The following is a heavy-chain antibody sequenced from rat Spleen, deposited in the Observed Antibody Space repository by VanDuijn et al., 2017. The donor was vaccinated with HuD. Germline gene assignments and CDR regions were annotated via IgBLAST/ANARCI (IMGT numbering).Heavy chain of an antibody. CDR3: TRVDGYYRTMDA. CDR2: IIYDGSST. D-gene: IGHD1-12*03. J-gene: IGHJ4*01. Sequence: EVQLVESGGDLVQPGRSLELSCAASGFTFSDYNMAWVRQAPKKGLEWVATIIYDGSSTYYRDSVRGRFTISRDDAKSTLSLQMDSLRSEDTATYYCTRVDGYYRTMDAWGQGTSVTVSS. CDR1: GFTFSDYN. V-gene: IGHV5S10*01.